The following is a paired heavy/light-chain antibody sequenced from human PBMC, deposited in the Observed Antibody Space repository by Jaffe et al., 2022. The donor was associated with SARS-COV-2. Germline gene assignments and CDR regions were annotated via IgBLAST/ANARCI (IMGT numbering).Heavy chain of an antibody. CDR1: GFTFSNAW. CDR3: TTGRSYYDYVWGSYLTDY. CDR2: IKSKTDGGTT. Sequence: EVQLVESGGGLVKPGGSLRLSCAASGFTFSNAWMSWVRQAPGKGLEWVGRIKSKTDGGTTDYAAPVKGRFTISRDDSKNTLYLQMNSLKTEDTAVYYCTTGRSYYDYVWGSYLTDYWGQGTLVTVSS. D-gene: IGHD3-16*02. J-gene: IGHJ4*02. V-gene: IGHV3-15*01.
Light chain of an antibody. CDR3: QVWDSSSDLEV. CDR1: NIGSKS. V-gene: IGLV3-21*02. J-gene: IGLJ3*02. Sequence: SYVLTQPPSVSVAPGQTARITCGGNNIGSKSVHWYQQKPGQAPVLVVYDDSDRPSGIPERFSGSNSGNTATLTISRVEAGDEADYYCQVWDSSSDLEVFGGGTKLTVL. CDR2: DDS.